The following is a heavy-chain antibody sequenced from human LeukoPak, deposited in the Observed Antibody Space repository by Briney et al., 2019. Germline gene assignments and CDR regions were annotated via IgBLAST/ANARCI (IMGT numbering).Heavy chain of an antibody. CDR3: ARAILAGTGFDY. V-gene: IGHV1-2*06. CDR2: INPNSGGT. J-gene: IGHJ4*02. CDR1: GYTFTGYY. D-gene: IGHD6-19*01. Sequence: ASVKVSCKASGYTFTGYYMHWVRQAPGQGLEWMGRINPNSGGTNYAQKFQGRVTMTRDTSISTAYMELSRLRSDDTAVYYCARAILAGTGFDYWGQGTLVTVSS.